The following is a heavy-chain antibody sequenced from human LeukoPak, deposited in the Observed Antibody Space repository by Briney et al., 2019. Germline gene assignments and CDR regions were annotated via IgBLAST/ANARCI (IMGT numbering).Heavy chain of an antibody. Sequence: KAGGSLRLSCAASGFTFSSYSMNWVRQAPGKGLEWVSSISSSSSYIYYADSVKGRFTISRDNAKNSLYLQMNSLRAEDTAVYYCARDLPPWELLTEFDYWGQGTLVTVSS. CDR3: ARDLPPWELLTEFDY. CDR1: GFTFSSYS. J-gene: IGHJ4*02. D-gene: IGHD1-26*01. V-gene: IGHV3-21*01. CDR2: ISSSSSYI.